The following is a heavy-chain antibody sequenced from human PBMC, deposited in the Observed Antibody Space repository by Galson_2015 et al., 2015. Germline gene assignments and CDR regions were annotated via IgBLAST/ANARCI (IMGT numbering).Heavy chain of an antibody. CDR3: AREVTGTHDAFDI. V-gene: IGHV1-18*01. J-gene: IGHJ3*02. Sequence: SVKVSCKASGYTFTTYGITWLRQAPGQGLEWLGRISVYHGYTRYAERVQDRVTMTTDTSTSTAYMELRSLTSDDTAIYYCAREVTGTHDAFDIWGQGTTVAVSS. CDR2: ISVYHGYT. CDR1: GYTFTTYG. D-gene: IGHD1-7*01.